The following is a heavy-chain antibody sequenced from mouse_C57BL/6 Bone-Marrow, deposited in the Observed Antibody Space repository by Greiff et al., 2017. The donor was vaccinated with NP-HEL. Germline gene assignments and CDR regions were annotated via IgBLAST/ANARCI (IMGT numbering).Heavy chain of an antibody. J-gene: IGHJ1*03. CDR3: ARQVYGSSHWYFDV. D-gene: IGHD1-1*01. CDR1: GYSFTDYN. Sequence: EVQLKESGPELVKPGASVKISCKASGYSFTDYNMNWVKQSNGKSLEWIGVINPNYGTTSYNQKFKGKATLTVDQSSSTAYMQLNSLTSEDSAVYYCARQVYGSSHWYFDVWGTGTTVTVSS. CDR2: INPNYGTT. V-gene: IGHV1-39*01.